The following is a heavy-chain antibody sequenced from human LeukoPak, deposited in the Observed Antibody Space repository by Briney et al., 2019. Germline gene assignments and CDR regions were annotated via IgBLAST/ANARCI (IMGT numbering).Heavy chain of an antibody. D-gene: IGHD3-16*01. Sequence: ETLSLTCAVYGGSFSGYYWSWVRQAPGKGLEWVSVISGSGATTDHADSVMGRFTISRDNSKNTVYLQVDSLRAEDTAVYFCAKGLWGAYYYGMDVWGQGTTVTVSS. V-gene: IGHV3-23*01. CDR3: AKGLWGAYYYGMDV. CDR2: ISGSGATT. J-gene: IGHJ6*02. CDR1: GGSFSGYY.